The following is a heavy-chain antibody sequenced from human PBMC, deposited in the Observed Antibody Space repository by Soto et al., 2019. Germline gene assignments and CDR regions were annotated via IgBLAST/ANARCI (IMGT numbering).Heavy chain of an antibody. CDR3: AKGQAIGSLFDP. CDR2: IIPVFGTS. J-gene: IGHJ5*02. D-gene: IGHD1-1*01. Sequence: QVQLVQSGAEVKKPGSSVTVSCKASGGSFGTDVITWVRQAPGQGLEWVGAIIPVFGTSTAAEIFQGRVSFTADKSTNTAYMELPNLTSDDTAVYYCAKGQAIGSLFDPWGQGSLVTVSS. CDR1: GGSFGTDV. V-gene: IGHV1-69*06.